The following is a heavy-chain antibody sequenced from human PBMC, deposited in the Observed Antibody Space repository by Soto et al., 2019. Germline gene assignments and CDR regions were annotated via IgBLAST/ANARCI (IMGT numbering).Heavy chain of an antibody. D-gene: IGHD6-6*01. CDR1: GGTFSSYT. CDR2: IIPILGIA. J-gene: IGHJ4*02. CDR3: ARDYQEYSSSGFDY. Sequence: SVKVSCKASGGTFSSYTISWVRQAPGQGLEWMGRIIPILGIANYAQKFQGRVTITADKSTSTAYMELSSLRSEDTAVYYCARDYQEYSSSGFDYWGQGTLVTVSS. V-gene: IGHV1-69*04.